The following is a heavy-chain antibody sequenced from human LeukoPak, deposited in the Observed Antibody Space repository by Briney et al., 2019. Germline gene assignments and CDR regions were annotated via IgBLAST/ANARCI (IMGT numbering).Heavy chain of an antibody. CDR3: ARQDGDGFYYFDY. CDR2: IYPRDSDT. J-gene: IGHJ4*02. D-gene: IGHD2-21*02. CDR1: GYSFAWYW. V-gene: IGHV5-51*01. Sequence: GESLRISCKGSGYSFAWYWIGWVRRMPGKGLEWMGVIYPRDSDTRHSPSFQGQVTMSVDKSVNTAYLQWRSLEASDSAMYYCARQDGDGFYYFDYWGQGTLVTVSS.